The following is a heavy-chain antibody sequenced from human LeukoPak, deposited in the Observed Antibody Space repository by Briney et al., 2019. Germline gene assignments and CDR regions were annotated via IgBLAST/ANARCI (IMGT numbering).Heavy chain of an antibody. D-gene: IGHD3-9*01. CDR1: GYTLTELS. V-gene: IGHV1-24*01. J-gene: IGHJ4*02. CDR2: FDTEDGET. CDR3: ATQKTLRYFDGLSDPFDY. Sequence: ASVKVSCKVSGYTLTELSMHWVRQAPGKGLEWMGGFDTEDGETIYAQKFQGRVTMTEDTSTDTAYMELSSLRSEDTAVYYCATQKTLRYFDGLSDPFDYWGQGTLVTVSS.